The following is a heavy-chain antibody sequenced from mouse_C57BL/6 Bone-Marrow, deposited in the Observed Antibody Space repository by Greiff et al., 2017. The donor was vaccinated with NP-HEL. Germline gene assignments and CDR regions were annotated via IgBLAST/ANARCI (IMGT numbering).Heavy chain of an antibody. CDR2: INPSNGGT. J-gene: IGHJ2*01. Sequence: QVQLQQPGTELVKPGASVKLSCKASGYTFTSYWMHWVKQRPGQGLEWIGNINPSNGGTNYNEKFKSKATLSVDKSSSTAYMQLSSLTSEDSAVYYCAKGDYDGRYYFDYWGQGTTLTVSS. CDR1: GYTFTSYW. CDR3: AKGDYDGRYYFDY. V-gene: IGHV1-53*01. D-gene: IGHD2-4*01.